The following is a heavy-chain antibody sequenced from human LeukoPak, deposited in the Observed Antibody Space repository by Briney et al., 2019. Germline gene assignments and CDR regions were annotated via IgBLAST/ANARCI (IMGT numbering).Heavy chain of an antibody. J-gene: IGHJ3*02. Sequence: SQTLSLTCTVSGGSISSGSYYWSWIRQPAGKGLEWIVRIYTSGSTNYNPSLTSRVTISVDTSKNQFSLKLSSVTAADTAVYYCARDPIQHAFDIWSQGAMVTVSS. CDR2: IYTSGST. CDR1: GGSISSGSYY. CDR3: ARDPIQHAFDI. D-gene: IGHD1-1*01. V-gene: IGHV4-61*02.